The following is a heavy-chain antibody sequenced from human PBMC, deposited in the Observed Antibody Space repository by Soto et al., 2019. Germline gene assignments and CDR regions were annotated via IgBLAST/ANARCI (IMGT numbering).Heavy chain of an antibody. D-gene: IGHD3-16*01. CDR3: AKDLSWGQCDY. CDR1: GFTFSNYW. V-gene: IGHV3-74*01. J-gene: IGHJ4*02. CDR2: IRSDGTAT. Sequence: EMQLVESGGGLVQPGGSLRLSCVASGFTFSNYWMHWVRQDPGMGLVWVSSIRSDGTATQYADSVNGRFTVSRDNTKNTLYLQMTSLRAEDTAVYYCAKDLSWGQCDYWCQGTLVTVSS.